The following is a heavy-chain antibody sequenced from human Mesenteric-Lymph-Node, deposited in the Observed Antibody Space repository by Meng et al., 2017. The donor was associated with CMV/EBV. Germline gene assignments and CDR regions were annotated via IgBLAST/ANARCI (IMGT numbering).Heavy chain of an antibody. CDR1: GGSISSGDYY. D-gene: IGHD3-3*01. CDR3: ARGSGALGYYFDY. J-gene: IGHJ4*02. CDR2: IYYSGST. Sequence: LRLSCTVSGGSISSGDYYWSWIRQPPGKGLEWIGYIYYSGSTYYNPSLKSRVTISVDTSKNQFSLKLSSVTAADTGVFYCARGSGALGYYFDYWGQGTLVTVSS. V-gene: IGHV4-30-4*08.